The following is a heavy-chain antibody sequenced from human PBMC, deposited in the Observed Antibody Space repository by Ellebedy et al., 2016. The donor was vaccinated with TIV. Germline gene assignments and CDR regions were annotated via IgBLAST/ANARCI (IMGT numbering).Heavy chain of an antibody. J-gene: IGHJ4*02. CDR1: GGTFSRYA. CDR3: AREDRIVVVPAAIVSDY. V-gene: IGHV1-18*01. D-gene: IGHD2-2*01. CDR2: ISTNSDNR. Sequence: AASVKVSCKASGGTFSRYALNWLRQAPGQGLEWMGWISTNSDNRHYAQKFQGRVTMTTDTSTDTAYMELGSLRSDDTAIYYCAREDRIVVVPAAIVSDYWGQGTLVTVSS.